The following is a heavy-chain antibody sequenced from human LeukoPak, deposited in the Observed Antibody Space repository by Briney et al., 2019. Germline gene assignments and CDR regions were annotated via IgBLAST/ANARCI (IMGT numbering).Heavy chain of an antibody. D-gene: IGHD3-22*01. V-gene: IGHV4-59*01. CDR2: IYYSGST. Sequence: SETLSLTCTVSSGSISSYYWNWIRQPPGKGLEWIGYIYYSGSTNYNPSLKSRVTISVDTSKNQFSLKLSSLTAADTAVYYCARGNYYDSSGFNFDYWGQGTLVTVSS. CDR3: ARGNYYDSSGFNFDY. J-gene: IGHJ4*02. CDR1: SGSISSYY.